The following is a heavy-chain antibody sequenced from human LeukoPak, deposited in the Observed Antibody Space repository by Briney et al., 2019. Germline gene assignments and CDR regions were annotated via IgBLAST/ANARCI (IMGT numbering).Heavy chain of an antibody. CDR2: MSSSGSPK. Sequence: PGGSLRLSCAASGFTFSSHSIIWVRQSPGKGLELVSYMSSSGSPKYYADSVKGRFTISRDNGKNSLYLQMNSLRDEDTAVYYCARLAAVGTFLDYWGQGTLVTVSS. D-gene: IGHD6-13*01. V-gene: IGHV3-48*02. CDR1: GFTFSSHS. CDR3: ARLAAVGTFLDY. J-gene: IGHJ4*02.